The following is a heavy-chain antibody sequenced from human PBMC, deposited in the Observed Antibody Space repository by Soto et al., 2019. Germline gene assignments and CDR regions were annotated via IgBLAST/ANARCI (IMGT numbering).Heavy chain of an antibody. CDR3: ARYGTRGDW. J-gene: IGHJ5*01. Sequence: GGSLRLSCQASGFNFRLYEMHWVRKAPGKGLEWVSYISSSGLTTYYAGFAEGRFTISRDNAKDSLYLHLNSLRVGDTAVYYCARYGTRGDWWGLGTQVTVSS. CDR2: ISSSGLTT. CDR1: GFNFRLYE. V-gene: IGHV3-48*03. D-gene: IGHD3-10*01.